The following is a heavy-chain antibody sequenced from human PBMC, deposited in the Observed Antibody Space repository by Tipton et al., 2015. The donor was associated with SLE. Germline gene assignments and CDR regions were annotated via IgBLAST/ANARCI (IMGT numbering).Heavy chain of an antibody. CDR3: ANALGL. CDR1: GFTFSSYE. V-gene: IGHV3-48*03. D-gene: IGHD2-2*01. J-gene: IGHJ4*02. CDR2: ITSGSAI. Sequence: SLRLSCATSGFTFSSYEMIWVRQAPGKGLEWVSSITSGSAIYYADSVKDRFTISRDNAKNSLYLQMDSLRAEDTALYYCANALGLWGQGTLVTVSS.